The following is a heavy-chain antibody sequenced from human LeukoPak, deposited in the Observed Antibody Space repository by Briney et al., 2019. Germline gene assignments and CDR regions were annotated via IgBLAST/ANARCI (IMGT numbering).Heavy chain of an antibody. J-gene: IGHJ4*02. Sequence: RGAALLISCEGAGSIFTSYWIGWVRQLPGKGVEVMGIIYPGDSDTNYSPSFQGQVTISADKSISTAYLQWSRLKASDTAMYYCARLFHREYSYGYGYWGQGTLVTVSS. D-gene: IGHD5-18*01. V-gene: IGHV5-51*01. CDR1: GSIFTSYW. CDR3: ARLFHREYSYGYGY. CDR2: IYPGDSDT.